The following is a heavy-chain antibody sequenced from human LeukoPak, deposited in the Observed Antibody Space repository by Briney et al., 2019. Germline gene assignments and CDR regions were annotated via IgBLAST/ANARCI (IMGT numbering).Heavy chain of an antibody. V-gene: IGHV4-59*01. Sequence: SETLSLTCTVSGGSISSYYWSWIRQPPGKGLEWIGYIYYSGSTNYNPSLKSRVTISVDTSKNQFSLKLSSVTAADTAVYYCARSHQTYGEDWFDPWGQGTLVTVSS. J-gene: IGHJ5*02. CDR2: IYYSGST. CDR3: ARSHQTYGEDWFDP. CDR1: GGSISSYY. D-gene: IGHD4-17*01.